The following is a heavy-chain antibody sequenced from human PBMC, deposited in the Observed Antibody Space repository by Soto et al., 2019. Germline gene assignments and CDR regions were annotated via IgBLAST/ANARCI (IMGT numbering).Heavy chain of an antibody. J-gene: IGHJ6*02. CDR3: ARAPRFTIFGVVIINYGTDV. CDR1: GGSFSGYY. D-gene: IGHD3-3*01. Sequence: SETLSLTCDVYGGSFSGYYWSWIRQPPGKGLEWIGEINHSGSTNYNPSLKSQVTISVDTSKNQFSLKLSSVTAADTAVYYCARAPRFTIFGVVIINYGTDVWGQGTTVTVSS. V-gene: IGHV4-34*01. CDR2: INHSGST.